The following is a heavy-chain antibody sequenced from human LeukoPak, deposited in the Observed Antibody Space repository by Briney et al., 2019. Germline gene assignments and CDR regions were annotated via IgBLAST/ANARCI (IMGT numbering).Heavy chain of an antibody. D-gene: IGHD2-15*01. Sequence: SETLSLTCTVSGGSISSSSYYWGWIRQPPGKGLEWIGSIYHSGSTYYNPSLKSRVTISVDTSKNQFSLKLSSVTAADTAVYYCASLCSGGSCYSFDYWGQGTLVTVSS. J-gene: IGHJ4*02. CDR2: IYHSGST. V-gene: IGHV4-39*07. CDR3: ASLCSGGSCYSFDY. CDR1: GGSISSSSYY.